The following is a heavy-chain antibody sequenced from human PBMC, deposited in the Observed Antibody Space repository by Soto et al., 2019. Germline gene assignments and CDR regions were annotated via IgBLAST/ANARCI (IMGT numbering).Heavy chain of an antibody. D-gene: IGHD3-9*01. CDR2: IYYSGST. CDR1: GGSISSYY. CDR3: ARAGDFDWLLPFDY. J-gene: IGHJ4*02. Sequence: SETLSLTCTVSGGSISSYYWSWIRQPPGKGLEWIGYIYYSGSTNYNPSLKSRVTISVDTSKNQFSLKLSSVTAADTAAYYCARAGDFDWLLPFDYWGQGTLVTVSS. V-gene: IGHV4-59*01.